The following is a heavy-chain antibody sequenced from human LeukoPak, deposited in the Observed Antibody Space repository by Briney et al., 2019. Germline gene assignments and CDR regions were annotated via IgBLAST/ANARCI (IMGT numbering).Heavy chain of an antibody. J-gene: IGHJ4*02. CDR3: ARDLAGSHGY. CDR1: GFTFSSYA. V-gene: IGHV3-64*01. Sequence: GGSLRLSCAASGFTFSSYAMYWVRQAPGKGLEYVSAISSNGGSTYYANSVKGRFTISRDNSKNTLYLQMGSLRAEDMAVYYCARDLAGSHGYWGQGTLVTVSS. CDR2: ISSNGGST.